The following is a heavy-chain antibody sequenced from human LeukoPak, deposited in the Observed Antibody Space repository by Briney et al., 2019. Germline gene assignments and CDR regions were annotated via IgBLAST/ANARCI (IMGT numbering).Heavy chain of an antibody. D-gene: IGHD6-19*01. V-gene: IGHV3-74*01. CDR1: GFTFSSYW. Sequence: GGSLRLSCAASGFTFSSYWMHWVRQAPGKGLVWVSRINSDGSSTSYADSVKGRFTISRDNAKNTLYLQMNSLRAEDTAVYYCATTRVAVAGTGFGYWGQGTLVTVSS. J-gene: IGHJ4*02. CDR2: INSDGSST. CDR3: ATTRVAVAGTGFGY.